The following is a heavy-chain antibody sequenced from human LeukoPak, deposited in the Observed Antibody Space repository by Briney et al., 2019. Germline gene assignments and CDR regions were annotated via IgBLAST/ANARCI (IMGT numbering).Heavy chain of an antibody. Sequence: GGSLRLSCAASGFTFSSYSMNWVRQAPGKGLEGVSSISSSSSYIYYADSVKGRFTISRDNAKNSLYLQMNSLRAEDTAVYYCARVRYYGSGDYYGMDVWGQGTTVTVSS. CDR1: GFTFSSYS. CDR2: ISSSSSYI. J-gene: IGHJ6*02. D-gene: IGHD3-10*01. CDR3: ARVRYYGSGDYYGMDV. V-gene: IGHV3-21*01.